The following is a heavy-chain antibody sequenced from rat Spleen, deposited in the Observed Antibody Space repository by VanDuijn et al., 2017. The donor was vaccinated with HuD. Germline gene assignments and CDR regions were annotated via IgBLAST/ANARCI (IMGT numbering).Heavy chain of an antibody. D-gene: IGHD1-7*01. V-gene: IGHV5-17*01. CDR2: IIYDGSNA. CDR1: GFTFSDYA. CDR3: TREDSMGTFDY. Sequence: EVQLVESDGGLVQPGNSLKLSCAASGFTFSDYAMAWVRQFPKKGLEWVATIIYDGSNAYYRDSVKGRFIISRDNAKSTLYLQMNSLRSEDTATYYCTREDSMGTFDYWGQGVMVTVSS. J-gene: IGHJ2*01.